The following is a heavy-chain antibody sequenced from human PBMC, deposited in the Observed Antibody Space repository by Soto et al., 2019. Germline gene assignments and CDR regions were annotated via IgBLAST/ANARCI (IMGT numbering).Heavy chain of an antibody. CDR2: TSYDASLK. Sequence: QVQLVESGGGVVQPGRSLRLSCAASGFTFSRNGMHRVRHAPGKGLEWVAFTSYDASLKNYVESVKGRFAISRDNSKNTLYLHMSSLRAEDTAVYYCAKEGRSASFDYWGQGTLVTVSS. D-gene: IGHD2-15*01. J-gene: IGHJ4*02. CDR1: GFTFSRNG. V-gene: IGHV3-30*18. CDR3: AKEGRSASFDY.